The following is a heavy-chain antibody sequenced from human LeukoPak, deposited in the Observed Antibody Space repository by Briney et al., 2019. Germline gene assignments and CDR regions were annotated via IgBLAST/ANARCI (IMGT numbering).Heavy chain of an antibody. D-gene: IGHD3-22*01. CDR1: GYTFTGYY. Sequence: GASVKVSCKASGYTFTGYYMHWVRQAPGQGLEWMGWISAYNGNTNYAQKFQGRVTMTRDMSTSTVYMELSSLRSEDTAVYYCARVAYIPTYYYDSSGYYSRTGKFDYWGQGTLVTVSS. CDR2: ISAYNGNT. CDR3: ARVAYIPTYYYDSSGYYSRTGKFDY. V-gene: IGHV1-2*02. J-gene: IGHJ4*02.